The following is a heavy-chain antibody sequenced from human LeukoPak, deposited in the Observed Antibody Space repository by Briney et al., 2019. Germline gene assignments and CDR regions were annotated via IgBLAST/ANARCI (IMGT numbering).Heavy chain of an antibody. J-gene: IGHJ6*03. CDR2: IYTSGST. Sequence: PSETLSLTCTASGGSISSGSYYWSWIRQPAGKGLEWIGRIYTSGSTNYNPSLKGRVTISVDTSKNQFSLKLSSVTAADTAVYYCARDPDYSTDYYYYMDVWGKGTTVTVSS. CDR3: ARDPDYSTDYYYYMDV. V-gene: IGHV4-61*02. CDR1: GGSISSGSYY. D-gene: IGHD4-11*01.